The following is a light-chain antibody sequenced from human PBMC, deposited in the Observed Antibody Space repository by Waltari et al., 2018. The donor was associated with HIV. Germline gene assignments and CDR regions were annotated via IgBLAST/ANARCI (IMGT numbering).Light chain of an antibody. CDR1: SSDVGGYNF. J-gene: IGLJ1*01. V-gene: IGLV2-11*01. CDR3: CSYAGGSRV. CDR2: GVS. Sequence: QSALTQPRSVSGSPGQSVTISCPGTSSDVGGYNFVSWYQQHPGKVPKLLVYGVSKRPSGVPVRFSGSKSGNTASLTISGLQVEDEGDYYCCSYAGGSRVFGTGTKVTVL.